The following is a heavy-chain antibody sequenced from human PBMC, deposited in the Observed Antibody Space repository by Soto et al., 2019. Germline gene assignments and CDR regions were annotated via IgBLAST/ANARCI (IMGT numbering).Heavy chain of an antibody. J-gene: IGHJ6*02. CDR3: ARGAAAAQSYYYYGMDV. V-gene: IGHV1-3*01. Sequence: GASVKVSCKASGYTFTSYAMHWVRQAPGQRLEWMGWINAGNGNTKYSQKFQGRVTITRDTSASTAYMELSSLRSEDTAVYYCARGAAAAQSYYYYGMDVWGQGTTVTVSS. CDR2: INAGNGNT. D-gene: IGHD6-13*01. CDR1: GYTFTSYA.